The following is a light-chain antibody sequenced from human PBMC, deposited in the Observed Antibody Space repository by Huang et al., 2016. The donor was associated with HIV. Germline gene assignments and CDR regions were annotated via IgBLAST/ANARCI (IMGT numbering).Light chain of an antibody. CDR3: QQFNNWPPT. Sequence: EIVMTQYPATVSVSPGERATLSCRASQSVSSKLAWYQQKPGQAPRLLIFGASGRATGVPARFSGSGSGTEFTLTISSLQSEDFAVYYCQQFNNWPPTFGQGTKVEI. CDR1: QSVSSK. J-gene: IGKJ1*01. V-gene: IGKV3-15*01. CDR2: GAS.